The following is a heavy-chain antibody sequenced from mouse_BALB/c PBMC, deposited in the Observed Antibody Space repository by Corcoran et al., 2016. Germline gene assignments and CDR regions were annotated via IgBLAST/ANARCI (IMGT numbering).Heavy chain of an antibody. V-gene: IGHV9-3-1*01. CDR2: INTYTGEP. D-gene: IGHD1-1*01. CDR1: GHTFTKYG. Sequence: QIQLVQSGPELNKPGETVKISCKAYGHTFTKYGMNWVKQAPGQGLKWMGWINTYTGEPTYADDFKGRFSFSLETSASTAYLQINNRKNEDTARDYCARHVSSYYYAMEYWGQGTAVTVSS. CDR3: ARHVSSYYYAMEY. J-gene: IGHJ4*01.